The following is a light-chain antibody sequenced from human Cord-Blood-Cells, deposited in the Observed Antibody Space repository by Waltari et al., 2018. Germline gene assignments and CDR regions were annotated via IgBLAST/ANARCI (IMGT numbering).Light chain of an antibody. CDR1: SSDVGGYNY. Sequence: QSALTQPASVSGSPGQSITISCTGTSSDVGGYNYVSWYQQHPGKAPKLMIYDVSKRPSGVSNLFSGSKSGNTASLTISGLQAEDEADYYCSSYTSSSTFVFGGGTKLTVL. CDR2: DVS. V-gene: IGLV2-14*01. J-gene: IGLJ3*02. CDR3: SSYTSSSTFV.